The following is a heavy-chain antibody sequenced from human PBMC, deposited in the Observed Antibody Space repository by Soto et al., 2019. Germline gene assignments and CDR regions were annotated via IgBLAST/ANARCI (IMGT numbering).Heavy chain of an antibody. J-gene: IGHJ6*02. Sequence: SETLSLTCTVSGGSITTAGYSWSWIRQPPGKALEWIGYVYHTGNAYPKPSLKSRVTISLDRSKNQFSLKMTSVTAADTARYYCASRPFYYYGLDVWAQGTTVTVSS. CDR3: ASRPFYYYGLDV. V-gene: IGHV4-30-2*01. CDR1: GGSITTAGYS. CDR2: VYHTGNA.